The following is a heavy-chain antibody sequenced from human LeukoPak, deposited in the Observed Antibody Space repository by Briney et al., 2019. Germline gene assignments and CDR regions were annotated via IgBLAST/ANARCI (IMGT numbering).Heavy chain of an antibody. V-gene: IGHV3-11*01. CDR2: ISSSGSTI. CDR1: RFTFSDYY. CDR3: ARGGVMEVATPTTSYYYYGMDV. Sequence: GGSLRLSCAASRFTFSDYYMSWIRQAPGKGLEWVSYISSSGSTIYYADSVKGRFTISRDNAKNSLYLQMNSLRAEDTAVYYCARGGVMEVATPTTSYYYYGMDVWGQGTTVTVSS. J-gene: IGHJ6*02. D-gene: IGHD5-12*01.